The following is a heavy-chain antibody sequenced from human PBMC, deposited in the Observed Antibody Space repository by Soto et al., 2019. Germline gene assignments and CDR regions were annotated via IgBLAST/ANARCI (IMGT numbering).Heavy chain of an antibody. J-gene: IGHJ4*02. CDR2: IIPIFGTA. CDR3: ARARFPSLDTAHFDY. Sequence: GASVKVSSKASGGTFSSYAISWVRQAPGQGLEWMGGIIPIFGTANYAQKFQGRVTITADESTSTAYMELSSLRSEDTAVYYCARARFPSLDTAHFDYWGQGTLVTVSS. CDR1: GGTFSSYA. V-gene: IGHV1-69*13. D-gene: IGHD5-18*01.